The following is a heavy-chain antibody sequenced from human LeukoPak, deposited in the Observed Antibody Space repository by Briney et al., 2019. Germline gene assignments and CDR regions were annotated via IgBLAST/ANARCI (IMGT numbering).Heavy chain of an antibody. J-gene: IGHJ4*02. Sequence: SGTLSLTCTVSGGSISSSSYYWGWIRQPPGKGLEWIGSIYYSGSTYYNPSLKSRVTISVDTSKNQFSLKLSSVTAADTAVYYCARHPPTYYDFWSGYFYFDYWGQGTLVTVS. CDR3: ARHPPTYYDFWSGYFYFDY. CDR1: GGSISSSSYY. CDR2: IYYSGST. V-gene: IGHV4-39*01. D-gene: IGHD3-3*01.